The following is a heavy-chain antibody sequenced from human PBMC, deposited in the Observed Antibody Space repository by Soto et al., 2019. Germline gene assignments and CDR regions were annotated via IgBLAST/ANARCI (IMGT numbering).Heavy chain of an antibody. V-gene: IGHV3-11*01. Sequence: QVQLVESGGGLVKPGRSLRLSCAASGFTFSDYYMSWIRQAPGKGLEWVSQISGSGSTIYYADSVKGRFTISRDNAKKSLYLQMNSLRADNTGLYYFAIGSGGYSNHYGFWGQGTLVTVSS. D-gene: IGHD5-18*01. CDR1: GFTFSDYY. J-gene: IGHJ4*02. CDR3: AIGSGGYSNHYGF. CDR2: ISGSGSTI.